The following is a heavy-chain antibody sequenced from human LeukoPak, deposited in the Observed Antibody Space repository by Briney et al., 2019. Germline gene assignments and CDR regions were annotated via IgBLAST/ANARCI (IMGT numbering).Heavy chain of an antibody. CDR1: GFTFSPCW. CDR3: ARSNWFDP. J-gene: IGHJ5*02. Sequence: PGGSLRLSCAASGFTFSPCWMHWVRQAPGKGLVWVSRMNGDGRTTDYADSVKGRFTISRDNAKNTLYLQMNSLRAEDTAVYYCARSNWFDPWGQGTLVTVSS. V-gene: IGHV3-74*01. CDR2: MNGDGRTT.